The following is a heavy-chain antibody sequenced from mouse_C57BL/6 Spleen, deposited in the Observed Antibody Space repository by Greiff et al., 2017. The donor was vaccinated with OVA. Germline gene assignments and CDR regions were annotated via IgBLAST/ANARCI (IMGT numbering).Heavy chain of an antibody. CDR3: ARKRGNYFYFDY. CDR2: IYPGSGST. D-gene: IGHD1-1*02. V-gene: IGHV1-55*01. Sequence: QVQLQQPGAELVKPGASVKMSCKASGYTFTSYWITWVKQRPGQGLEWIGDIYPGSGSTNYNEKFKSKATLTVDTSSSTAYMQLSSLTSEDSAVYYCARKRGNYFYFDYWGQGTTLTVSS. CDR1: GYTFTSYW. J-gene: IGHJ2*01.